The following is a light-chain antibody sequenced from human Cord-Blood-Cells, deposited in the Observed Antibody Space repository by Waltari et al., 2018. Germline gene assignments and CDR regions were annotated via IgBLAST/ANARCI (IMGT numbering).Light chain of an antibody. J-gene: IGKJ1*01. Sequence: DIQLTQSPSFLSASVGDRVTIICRASQGISSYLAWYQQKPGKAPKLLIYAASTLQSGVPSRFSGSGSGTEFTLTISSLQPEDFATYYCQQLKTSGFGQGTKVEIK. CDR3: QQLKTSG. V-gene: IGKV1-9*01. CDR2: AAS. CDR1: QGISSY.